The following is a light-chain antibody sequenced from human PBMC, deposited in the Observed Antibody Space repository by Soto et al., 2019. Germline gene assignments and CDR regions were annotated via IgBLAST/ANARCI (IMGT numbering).Light chain of an antibody. CDR2: EGS. CDR3: CSYQG. V-gene: IGLV2-23*01. CDR1: SSDVGSYNL. Sequence: QSALTQPASVSGSPGQSITISCTGTSSDVGSYNLVSWYQQHPGKAPKLMIYEGSKRPSGVSNRFSGSKSGNTASLTISGLQAEDDADYYCCSYQGFGTGTKLTVL. J-gene: IGLJ1*01.